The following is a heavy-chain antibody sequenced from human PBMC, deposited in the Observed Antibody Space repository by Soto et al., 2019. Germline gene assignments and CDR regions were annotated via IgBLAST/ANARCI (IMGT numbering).Heavy chain of an antibody. Sequence: ASVKVSCKASGGTFSSYAISWVRQAPGQGLEWMGGIIPIFGTANYAQKFQGRVTITADESTSTAYMELSSLRSEDTAVYYCARATTNDFWSGYYTVWGQGTLVTVS. V-gene: IGHV1-69*13. J-gene: IGHJ4*02. D-gene: IGHD3-3*01. CDR3: ARATTNDFWSGYYTV. CDR1: GGTFSSYA. CDR2: IIPIFGTA.